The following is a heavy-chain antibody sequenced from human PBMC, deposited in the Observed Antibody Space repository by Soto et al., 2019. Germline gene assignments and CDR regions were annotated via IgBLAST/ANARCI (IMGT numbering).Heavy chain of an antibody. V-gene: IGHV3-23*01. J-gene: IGHJ3*01. Sequence: EVQLLESGGDLVQPGGSLRVSCAGSGFTFGHYAMTWVRQAPGKGLEWVSSITGNGGLTDYADSVKGRFTVSRDNSKNMLFIQLYSLRADDTAIYFCAMDPNGDYFGAFDFWGQGTLVTVSS. CDR3: AMDPNGDYFGAFDF. D-gene: IGHD4-17*01. CDR2: ITGNGGLT. CDR1: GFTFGHYA.